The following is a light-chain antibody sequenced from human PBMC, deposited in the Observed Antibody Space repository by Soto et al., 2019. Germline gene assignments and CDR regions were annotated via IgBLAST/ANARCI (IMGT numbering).Light chain of an antibody. Sequence: DIQMTQSPSTLSASVGDRVTITCRASQSISSWLAWYQQKPGKAPKLPIYDASSLEGGVPSRFSGSGSGTGFTLTISSLQPEDCATYYCLQDYNYPWTFGQGTKVDIK. J-gene: IGKJ1*01. CDR3: LQDYNYPWT. V-gene: IGKV1-5*01. CDR2: DAS. CDR1: QSISSW.